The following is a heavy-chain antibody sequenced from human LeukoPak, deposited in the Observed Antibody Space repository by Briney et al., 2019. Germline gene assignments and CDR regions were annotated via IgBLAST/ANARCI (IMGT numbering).Heavy chain of an antibody. CDR3: ARWRITIFGVVTPFDY. D-gene: IGHD3-3*01. J-gene: IGHJ4*02. Sequence: PGGSLRLSCAASGFTFSSYWMSWVRQAPGKGLEWVANIKQDGSEKYYVDSVKGRFTISRDNAKNSLYLQMNSLRAEDTAVYYCARWRITIFGVVTPFDYWGQGTLVTVSS. CDR1: GFTFSSYW. V-gene: IGHV3-7*01. CDR2: IKQDGSEK.